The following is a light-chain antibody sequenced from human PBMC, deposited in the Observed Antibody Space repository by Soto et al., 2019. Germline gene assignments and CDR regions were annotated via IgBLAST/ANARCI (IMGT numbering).Light chain of an antibody. CDR2: DVS. CDR1: SSDVGGYNY. V-gene: IGLV2-14*01. Sequence: QSALTQPASVSGSPGQSITISCTGTSSDVGGYNYVSWYQQHPGKAPKLMTHDVSNRPSGVSNRFSGSKSGNTASLTISGLQTEDEADYYCSSYTSSSSYVFGTGTKVPVL. J-gene: IGLJ1*01. CDR3: SSYTSSSSYV.